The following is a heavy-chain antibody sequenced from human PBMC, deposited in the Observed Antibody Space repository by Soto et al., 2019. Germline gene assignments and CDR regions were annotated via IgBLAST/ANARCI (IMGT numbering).Heavy chain of an antibody. D-gene: IGHD5-12*01. Sequence: PGGSLRVSCAAAECTCGSYAMSWIRQAPGKGLEWLAAISGSGGSTYYADSVKGRFTISRDNSKNTLCLQMDSLRAEDTAVYYCAKDKKEATALDYWGQGTLVASPQ. CDR3: AKDKKEATALDY. V-gene: IGHV3-23*01. CDR2: ISGSGGST. CDR1: ECTCGSYA. J-gene: IGHJ4*02.